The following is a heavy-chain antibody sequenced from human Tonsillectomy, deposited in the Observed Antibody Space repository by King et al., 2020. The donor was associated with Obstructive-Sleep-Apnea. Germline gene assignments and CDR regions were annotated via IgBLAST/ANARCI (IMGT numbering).Heavy chain of an antibody. CDR2: ISWNSGSI. V-gene: IGHV3-9*01. CDR3: AKARIAAADHFDY. CDR1: GFTFDDYA. J-gene: IGHJ4*02. D-gene: IGHD6-13*01. Sequence: VQLVESRGGLVQPGRSLRLSCAASGFTFDDYAMHWVRQAPGKGLEWVSGISWNSGSIGYADSVKGRFTISRDNAKNSLYLQMSSLRAEDTALYYCAKARIAAADHFDYWGQGTLVTVSS.